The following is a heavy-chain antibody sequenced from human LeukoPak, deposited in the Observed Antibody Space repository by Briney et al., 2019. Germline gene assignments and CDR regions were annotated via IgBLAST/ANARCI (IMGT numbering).Heavy chain of an antibody. D-gene: IGHD3-10*01. Sequence: GGSLRLSCAASGFTFSDYWVHWVRQAPGKGLVWVSRINTDGSITNYADSVKGRFSISRDNAKNTLYLQMSSLRAEDTAVYYCARDRGPRTGFMVREAYDYWGQGTLVTVSS. CDR1: GFTFSDYW. CDR2: INTDGSIT. CDR3: ARDRGPRTGFMVREAYDY. V-gene: IGHV3-74*01. J-gene: IGHJ4*02.